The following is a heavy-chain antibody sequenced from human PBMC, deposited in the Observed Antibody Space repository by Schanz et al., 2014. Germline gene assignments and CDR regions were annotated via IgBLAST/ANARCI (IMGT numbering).Heavy chain of an antibody. CDR1: GYTFTSYD. CDR2: MNPDSGNT. D-gene: IGHD3-10*01. Sequence: QVQLVQSGAEVKRPGASVRVSCKASGYTFTSYDFNWVRQAPGQGLEWMGWMNPDSGNTDYAQKLQGRVTLTTDTSTSTAYMELRNLRSDDTAVYYCARAKRFGDMDVWGQGTTVTVSS. J-gene: IGHJ6*02. CDR3: ARAKRFGDMDV. V-gene: IGHV1-18*01.